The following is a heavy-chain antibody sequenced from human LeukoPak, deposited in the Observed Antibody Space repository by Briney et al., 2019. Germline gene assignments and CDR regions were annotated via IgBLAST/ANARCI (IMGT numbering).Heavy chain of an antibody. J-gene: IGHJ3*02. V-gene: IGHV1-2*06. CDR3: ASMRYSSSWYEDAFDI. CDR2: INPNSGGT. D-gene: IGHD6-13*01. CDR1: GYTFTGYY. Sequence: ASVNVSCTASGYTFTGYYMHWVRQAPGQGLEWMGRINPNSGGTNYAQKFQGRVTMTRDTSISTAYMELSRLRSDDTAVYYCASMRYSSSWYEDAFDIWGQGTMVTASS.